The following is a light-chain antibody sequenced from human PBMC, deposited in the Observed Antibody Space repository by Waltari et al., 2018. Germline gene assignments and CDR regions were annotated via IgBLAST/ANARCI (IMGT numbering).Light chain of an antibody. V-gene: IGKV3-15*01. CDR3: QQYYSLPWT. Sequence: EIVMTQSPATLSVSPGERATLSCRARRNVGTSLAWYQQKPGQAPRLLIYGASTRSTGIPDRFSGSGSGTEFTLTISSLQSEDFAVYYCQQYYSLPWTFGQGTKVEIK. CDR2: GAS. CDR1: RNVGTS. J-gene: IGKJ1*01.